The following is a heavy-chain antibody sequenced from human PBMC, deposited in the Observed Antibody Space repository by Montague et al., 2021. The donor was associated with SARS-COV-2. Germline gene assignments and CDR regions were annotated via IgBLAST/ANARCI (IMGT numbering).Heavy chain of an antibody. CDR2: INRGGAP. J-gene: IGHJ3*02. Sequence: SETLSLTCAVSRGSLSNYYWTWIRQSPGKGLEWIGEINRGGAPNYTPSLKSRVTISLDTSKKQISLKLNSVTVADTAVFFCARGRPVQGSFRHFDSISSGALDIWAQGSLVIVSS. V-gene: IGHV4-34*01. CDR1: RGSLSNYY. CDR3: ARGRPVQGSFRHFDSISSGALDI. D-gene: IGHD3-9*01.